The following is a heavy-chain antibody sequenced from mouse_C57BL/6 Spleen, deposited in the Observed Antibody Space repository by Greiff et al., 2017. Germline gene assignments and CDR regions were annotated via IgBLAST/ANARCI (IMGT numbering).Heavy chain of an antibody. Sequence: VHVKQSGPELVKPGASVKISCKASGYSFTGYYMNWVKQSPEKSLEWIGEINPSTGGTTYNQKFKAKATLTVDKSSSTAYMQLKSLTSEDSAVYYCARSDGYYYYYAMDYWGQGTSVTVSS. V-gene: IGHV1-42*01. J-gene: IGHJ4*01. CDR3: ARSDGYYYYYAMDY. D-gene: IGHD2-3*01. CDR1: GYSFTGYY. CDR2: INPSTGGT.